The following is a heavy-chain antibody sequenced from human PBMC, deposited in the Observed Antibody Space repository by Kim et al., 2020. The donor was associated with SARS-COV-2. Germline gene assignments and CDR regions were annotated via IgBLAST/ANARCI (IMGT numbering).Heavy chain of an antibody. Sequence: YNPSLKSRVTISVDTSKNQCSLKLSSVTAADTAVYYCARHWGDGYIFFDYWGQGTLVTVSS. D-gene: IGHD5-12*01. J-gene: IGHJ4*02. V-gene: IGHV4-39*01. CDR3: ARHWGDGYIFFDY.